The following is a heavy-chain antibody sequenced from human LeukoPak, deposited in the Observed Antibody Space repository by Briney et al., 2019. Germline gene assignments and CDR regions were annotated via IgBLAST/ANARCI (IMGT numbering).Heavy chain of an antibody. CDR3: AREPTAVVPAAKPDY. CDR2: ISSSSSYI. CDR1: GFTFSSYS. Sequence: GGSLRLSCAASGFTFSSYSMNWVRQAPGKGLEWVSSISSSSSYIYYADSVKGQFTISRDNAKNSLYLQMNSLRAEDTAVYYCAREPTAVVPAAKPDYWGQGTLVTVSS. D-gene: IGHD2-2*01. J-gene: IGHJ4*02. V-gene: IGHV3-21*01.